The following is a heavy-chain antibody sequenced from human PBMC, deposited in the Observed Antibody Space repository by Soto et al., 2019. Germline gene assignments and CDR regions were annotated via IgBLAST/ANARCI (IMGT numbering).Heavy chain of an antibody. D-gene: IGHD6-19*01. V-gene: IGHV3-66*01. Sequence: EVQLVESGGGLVQPGGSLRLSCAASGFTVRSNYMSWVRQAPGKGLEWVSVIYSGGNTYYADSVKGRFTFSRDNSKNMLYLQMSSHRAEDTGVYYCARDPGSSGWLAFNIWGQGTMVTVSS. CDR2: IYSGGNT. CDR1: GFTVRSNY. CDR3: ARDPGSSGWLAFNI. J-gene: IGHJ3*02.